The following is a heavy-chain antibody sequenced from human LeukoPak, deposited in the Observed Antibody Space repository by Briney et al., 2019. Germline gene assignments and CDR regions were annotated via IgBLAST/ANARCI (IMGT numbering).Heavy chain of an antibody. J-gene: IGHJ4*02. CDR3: AKEKDFDWSNFDY. Sequence: GGSLRLSCAASGFTFSSYGMHWVRQAPGKGLEWVAVISYDGSNKYYADSVKGRFTISRDNTKNTLYLQMNSLRAEDTAVYYCAKEKDFDWSNFDYWGQGTLVTVSS. CDR1: GFTFSSYG. CDR2: ISYDGSNK. V-gene: IGHV3-30*18. D-gene: IGHD3-9*01.